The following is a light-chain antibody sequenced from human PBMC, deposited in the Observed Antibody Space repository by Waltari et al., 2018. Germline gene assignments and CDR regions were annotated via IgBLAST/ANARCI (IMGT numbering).Light chain of an antibody. CDR1: SSDVGTYNF. CDR2: EDS. Sequence: QSALTQPASVSGSPGQSITISCTGTSSDVGTYNFVSWYQHHPGKAPKLLIYEDSKRPSGVSSAFSGSKSGNTASRTISRLQTEDEAYCDCCSYAGDSSVIFGGGTRLTVL. J-gene: IGLJ2*01. V-gene: IGLV2-23*01. CDR3: CSYAGDSSVI.